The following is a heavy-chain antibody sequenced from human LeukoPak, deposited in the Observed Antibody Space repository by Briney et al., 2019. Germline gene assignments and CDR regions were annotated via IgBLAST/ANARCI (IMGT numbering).Heavy chain of an antibody. D-gene: IGHD1-26*01. CDR3: ARCIVGPTIFDY. CDR2: ISSSGSSI. J-gene: IGHJ4*02. V-gene: IGHV3-48*03. CDR1: GFTFSSYE. Sequence: GGSLRLSCAASGFTFSSYEMNWVRRAPGKGLEWVSYISSSGSSIYYADSVKGRFTISRDNAKNSLYLQMNSLRAEDTAVYYCARCIVGPTIFDYWGQGTLITVSS.